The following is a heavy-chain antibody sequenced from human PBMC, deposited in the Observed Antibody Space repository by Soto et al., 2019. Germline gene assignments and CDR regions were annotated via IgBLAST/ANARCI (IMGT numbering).Heavy chain of an antibody. CDR1: GGTFSSYA. D-gene: IGHD2-2*01. Sequence: SVKVSCKASGGTFSSYAISWVRQAPGQGLEWMGGIIPIFGTANYAQKFQGRVTITADESTSTAYMELSSLRSEDTAVYYCARDPLPATANWFDPWGRGTLVTVSS. CDR3: ARDPLPATANWFDP. V-gene: IGHV1-69*13. J-gene: IGHJ5*02. CDR2: IIPIFGTA.